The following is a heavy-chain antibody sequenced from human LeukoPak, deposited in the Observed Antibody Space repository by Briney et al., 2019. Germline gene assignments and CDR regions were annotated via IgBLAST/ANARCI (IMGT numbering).Heavy chain of an antibody. Sequence: PWGSLRLSCAASGFTFSSYSMNWVRQAPGKGLEWVSSISSSSSYIYYPDSVKGRFTISRDNAKNSLYLQMNSLRAEGTAVYYCARVYCTNGVCLDWGQGNLVTVSS. CDR2: ISSSSSYI. D-gene: IGHD2-8*01. J-gene: IGHJ4*02. CDR3: ARVYCTNGVCLD. CDR1: GFTFSSYS. V-gene: IGHV3-21*01.